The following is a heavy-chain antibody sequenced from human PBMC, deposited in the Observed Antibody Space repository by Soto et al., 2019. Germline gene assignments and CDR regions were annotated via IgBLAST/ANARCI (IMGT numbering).Heavy chain of an antibody. J-gene: IGHJ6*02. V-gene: IGHV1-18*01. D-gene: IGHD2-15*01. CDR3: AREGRIVGAVNTYYYYGMDV. CDR2: ISTNKGST. CDR1: GYTFTNYG. Sequence: QVQLVQSGAEVKKPGASVKVSCKASGYTFTNYGLSWVRQAPGQGLEWMGWISTNKGSTNYAQKFQGRVTMTTDTATTTAYMELRSLRSDDTAVYYCAREGRIVGAVNTYYYYGMDVWGRGTTVTVS.